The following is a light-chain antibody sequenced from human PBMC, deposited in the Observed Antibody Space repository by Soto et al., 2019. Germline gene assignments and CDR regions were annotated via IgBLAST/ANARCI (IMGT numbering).Light chain of an antibody. CDR1: QSVSGRY. J-gene: IGKJ1*01. Sequence: EIVLTQSPGTLSLSPGERATLSCRASQSVSGRYLAWYQQKPGQAPRLLIYDASTRATGIPDRFSGSGSGTDFTLTISRLEPEDFAVYYCQQYSSSPQTFGQGTKVDIK. V-gene: IGKV3-20*01. CDR3: QQYSSSPQT. CDR2: DAS.